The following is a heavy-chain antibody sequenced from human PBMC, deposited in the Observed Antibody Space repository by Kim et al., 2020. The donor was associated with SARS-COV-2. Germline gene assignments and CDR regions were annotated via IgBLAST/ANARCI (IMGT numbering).Heavy chain of an antibody. J-gene: IGHJ4*02. V-gene: IGHV3-72*01. Sequence: KDYTTHYAASVKGRITISRDDSKNPVYLQMNSLQTEDTAMYYCGDWGAGYWGQGTLVTVSS. CDR3: GDWGAGY. CDR2: KDYTT. D-gene: IGHD3-16*01.